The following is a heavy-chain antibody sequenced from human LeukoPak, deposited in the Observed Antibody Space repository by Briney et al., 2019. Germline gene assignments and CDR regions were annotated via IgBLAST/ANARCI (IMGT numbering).Heavy chain of an antibody. Sequence: PGRSLRLSCAASGFTFDDYAMHLVRQAPGKGLEWVSSISWNSNSIDYADSVKGRFTISRDNAKNSLYLQLNSLRAEDMALYYCARGRYYHDTSGYYSLDYWGQGTLVTVSS. CDR2: ISWNSNSI. CDR3: ARGRYYHDTSGYYSLDY. D-gene: IGHD3-22*01. J-gene: IGHJ4*02. CDR1: GFTFDDYA. V-gene: IGHV3-9*03.